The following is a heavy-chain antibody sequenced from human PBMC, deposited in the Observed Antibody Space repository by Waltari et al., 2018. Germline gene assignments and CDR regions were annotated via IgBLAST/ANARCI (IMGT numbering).Heavy chain of an antibody. CDR2: INPNNGDR. CDR1: GYAFTGYY. V-gene: IGHV1-2*06. Sequence: QVHLVQSGAEVKKPGASVKVSCKASGYAFTGYYMHWVRQAPGQGLEWMGRINPNNGDRKYAQKFQGRVTMTRDTSINTAYMEVRNLRSDDTAIYSCATGISSGWSPFDFWGQGTLVTVSS. J-gene: IGHJ4*02. D-gene: IGHD6-13*01. CDR3: ATGISSGWSPFDF.